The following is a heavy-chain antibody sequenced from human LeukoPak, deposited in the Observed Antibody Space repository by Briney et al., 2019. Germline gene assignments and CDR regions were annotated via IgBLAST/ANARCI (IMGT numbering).Heavy chain of an antibody. CDR3: AREGFCGGDCPGYFDL. Sequence: GGSLRLSCAASGFTFSSYGMHWVRQAPGKGLEWVAVIWYDGSNKYYADSVKGRFTISRDNSKNTLYLQMNSLRAGDTAVYYCAREGFCGGDCPGYFDLWGRGTLVTVSS. J-gene: IGHJ2*01. V-gene: IGHV3-33*01. CDR1: GFTFSSYG. D-gene: IGHD2-21*02. CDR2: IWYDGSNK.